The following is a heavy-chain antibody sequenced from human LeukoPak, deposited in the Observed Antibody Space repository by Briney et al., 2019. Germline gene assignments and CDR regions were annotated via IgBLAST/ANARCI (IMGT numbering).Heavy chain of an antibody. J-gene: IGHJ4*02. Sequence: SETLSLTCTVSAASMKTYYWTWIPQSPGKGLECLGYIYYSGSANYNPSLRNRVTISVDTSKSQFSLNLTSVTAADTAIYYCAREGVEMPTAYYFDFWGQGILVTVSS. D-gene: IGHD2-21*01. V-gene: IGHV4-59*01. CDR3: AREGVEMPTAYYFDF. CDR1: AASMKTYY. CDR2: IYYSGSA.